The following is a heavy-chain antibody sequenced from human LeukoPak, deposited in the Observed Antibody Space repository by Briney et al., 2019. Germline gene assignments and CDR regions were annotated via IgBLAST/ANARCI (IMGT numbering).Heavy chain of an antibody. CDR2: ISPSGGST. Sequence: RGSVKLSCKASGFTFSSYAMSWVRQAPGQGLEWMSAISPSGGSTYYADKVQGRVTITRDNSTNTLYMQLNSLRAEDTAVYYCANPPYCSSTSCYQDAYYYYYMDVWGKGTTVTMSS. CDR3: ANPPYCSSTSCYQDAYYYYYMDV. V-gene: IGHV3-23*01. CDR1: GFTFSSYA. J-gene: IGHJ6*03. D-gene: IGHD2-2*01.